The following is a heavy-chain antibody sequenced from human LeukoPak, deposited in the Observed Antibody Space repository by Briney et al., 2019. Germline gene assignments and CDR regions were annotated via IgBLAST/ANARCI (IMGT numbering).Heavy chain of an antibody. CDR2: INPSGGST. J-gene: IGHJ4*02. CDR1: GYTFTNYY. Sequence: ASVKVSCKASGYTFTNYYIHWVRQAPGQGLEWMGIINPSGGSTTYAQKFYDRVTMTRDRSTSTVSMELNSLRSDDTAVYYCARDGRMTVGNPRDFGYWGQGTLVTVPP. D-gene: IGHD4/OR15-4a*01. CDR3: ARDGRMTVGNPRDFGY. V-gene: IGHV1-46*01.